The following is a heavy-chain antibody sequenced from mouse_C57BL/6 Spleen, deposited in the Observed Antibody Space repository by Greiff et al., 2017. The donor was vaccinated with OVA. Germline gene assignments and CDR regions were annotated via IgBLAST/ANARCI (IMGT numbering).Heavy chain of an antibody. CDR2: ISYDGSN. CDR3: ARVWEGY. Sequence: DVQLQESGPGLVKPSQSLSLTCSVTGYSITSGYYWNWIRQFPGNKLEWMGYISYDGSNNYNPSLKNRISITRDTSKNQFFLKLNSVTTEDTATYYCARVWEGYWGQGTTLTVSS. D-gene: IGHD4-1*01. CDR1: GYSITSGYY. J-gene: IGHJ2*01. V-gene: IGHV3-6*01.